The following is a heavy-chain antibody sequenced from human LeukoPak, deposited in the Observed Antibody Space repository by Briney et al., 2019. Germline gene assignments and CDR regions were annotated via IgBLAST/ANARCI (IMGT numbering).Heavy chain of an antibody. V-gene: IGHV1-46*01. CDR2: INPSGGST. Sequence: ASVKVSCKASGYTFTSYYMHWVRQSPGQGLEWMGIINPSGGSTSYAQKFQGRVTMTRDTSTSTVYMELRSLRSEDTAVYYCARDQTAMGAFDIWGQGTMVTVSS. D-gene: IGHD2-21*02. CDR3: ARDQTAMGAFDI. J-gene: IGHJ3*02. CDR1: GYTFTSYY.